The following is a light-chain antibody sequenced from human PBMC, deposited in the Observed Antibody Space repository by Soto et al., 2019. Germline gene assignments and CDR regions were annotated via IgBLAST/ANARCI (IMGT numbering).Light chain of an antibody. CDR2: GAS. J-gene: IGKJ1*01. Sequence: EIVLTQSPGTLSLFPGERATLSCRASQSVSSSYLAWYQQKPGQAPRLLICGASSRATGIPDRFSGSGSGTDFTLTISRLEPEDFAVYLCQQYGRSPRTFGQGTKVDIK. V-gene: IGKV3-20*01. CDR3: QQYGRSPRT. CDR1: QSVSSSY.